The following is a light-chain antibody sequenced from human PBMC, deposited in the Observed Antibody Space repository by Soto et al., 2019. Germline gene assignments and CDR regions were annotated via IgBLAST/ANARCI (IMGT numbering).Light chain of an antibody. Sequence: QSVLTQPASVSGSPGQSITISCTGTSSDVGGYDFVSWYRQYPGQAPKILIYEVTHRPSGVPDRFSGSKSGNTASLTISGLQADDEADYYFSSYKITNSPVFGHGTKVTVL. CDR3: SSYKITNSPV. J-gene: IGLJ1*01. CDR1: SSDVGGYDF. CDR2: EVT. V-gene: IGLV2-14*01.